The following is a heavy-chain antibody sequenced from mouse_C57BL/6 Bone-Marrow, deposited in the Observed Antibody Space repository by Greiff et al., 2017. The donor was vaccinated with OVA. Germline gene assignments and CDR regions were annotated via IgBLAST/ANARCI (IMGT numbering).Heavy chain of an antibody. Sequence: VQLQQSGPELVKPGASVKISCKASGYTFTDYYMNWVKQSHGKSLEWIGDINPNNGGTSSNQKFKGKATLTVAKSSSTSYMELRSLTSDDSAVDYCARGSVLRWYFDVWGTGTTVTVSS. CDR2: INPNNGGT. CDR1: GYTFTDYY. V-gene: IGHV1-26*01. J-gene: IGHJ1*03. D-gene: IGHD1-2*01. CDR3: ARGSVLRWYFDV.